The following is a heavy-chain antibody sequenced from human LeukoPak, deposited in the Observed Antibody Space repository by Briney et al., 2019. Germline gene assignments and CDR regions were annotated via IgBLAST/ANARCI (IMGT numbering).Heavy chain of an antibody. V-gene: IGHV5-51*01. CDR2: IFPVDSDL. Sequence: GESLKISCQGSGYRFTSYWIGWVRQMPGKGMEWMGIIFPVDSDLRYSPSFQGQDTLSAEKSISTAYLQWSSLKPSDTAMYYCARPRDGYNADAFDIWGQGTMVTVSS. D-gene: IGHD5-24*01. CDR1: GYRFTSYW. J-gene: IGHJ3*02. CDR3: ARPRDGYNADAFDI.